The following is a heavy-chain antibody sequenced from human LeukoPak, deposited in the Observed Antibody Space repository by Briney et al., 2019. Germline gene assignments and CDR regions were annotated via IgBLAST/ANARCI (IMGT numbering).Heavy chain of an antibody. V-gene: IGHV3-23*01. J-gene: IGHJ3*02. D-gene: IGHD5-12*01. CDR3: AKGCSGYGYAFDI. CDR2: ISGSGGST. CDR1: GFTFSSYA. Sequence: PGGSLRLSCAASGFTFSSYAMSWVRQAPGKGLEWVSAISGSGGSTYYADSVKGRFTISRDNSKNTLYLQMNSLRAEDTAVYCCAKGCSGYGYAFDIWGQGTMVTVSS.